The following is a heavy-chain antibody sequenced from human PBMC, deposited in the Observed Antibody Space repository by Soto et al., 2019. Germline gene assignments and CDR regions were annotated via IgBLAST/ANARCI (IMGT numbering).Heavy chain of an antibody. Sequence: RLSCAASGFTFSSYGMHWVRQAPGKGLEWVAVISYDGSNKYYADSVKGRFTISRDNSKNTLYLQMNSLRAEDTAVYYCAKDILTGYYGYFDYWGQGTLVTVS. D-gene: IGHD3-9*01. CDR1: GFTFSSYG. J-gene: IGHJ4*02. V-gene: IGHV3-30*18. CDR2: ISYDGSNK. CDR3: AKDILTGYYGYFDY.